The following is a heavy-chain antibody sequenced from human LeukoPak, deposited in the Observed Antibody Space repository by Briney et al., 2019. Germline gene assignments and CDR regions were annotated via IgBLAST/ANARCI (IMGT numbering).Heavy chain of an antibody. CDR3: ARNNWGIDY. J-gene: IGHJ4*02. CDR2: ITSDGSDT. CDR1: GFTFSSYS. V-gene: IGHV3-74*01. Sequence: GGSLRLSCAASGFTFSSYSMNWVRQAPGKGLEWVARITSDGSDTSHADSVEGRFIISRDNANDTLYLQMNSLRVDDTAMYYCARNNWGIDYWGQGTLVAVSS. D-gene: IGHD7-27*01.